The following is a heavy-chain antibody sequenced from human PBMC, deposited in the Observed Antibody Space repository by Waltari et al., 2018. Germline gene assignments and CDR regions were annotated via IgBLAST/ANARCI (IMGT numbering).Heavy chain of an antibody. CDR1: GGSFSGYY. J-gene: IGHJ4*02. CDR3: ARDFSYGDARGYYFDY. D-gene: IGHD4-17*01. CDR2: INHSGST. Sequence: QVQLQQWGAGLLKPSETLSLTCAVYGGSFSGYYWSWIRQPPGKGLEWIGEINHSGSTNYNPSLKSRVTISVDRSKNQFSLKLRSVTAADTAVYYCARDFSYGDARGYYFDYWGQGTLVTVSS. V-gene: IGHV4-34*01.